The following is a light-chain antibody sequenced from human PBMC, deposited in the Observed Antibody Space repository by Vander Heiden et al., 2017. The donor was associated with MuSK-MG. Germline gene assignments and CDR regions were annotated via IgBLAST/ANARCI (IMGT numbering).Light chain of an antibody. J-gene: IGLJ3*02. V-gene: IGLV2-18*02. CDR1: SSDVGYYTR. CDR3: YSYTSGSTWV. Sequence: QSALTQPPSVSGSPGQSVTISCTGTSSDVGYYTRVSWFQQPPGTAPTLMIYEVNKRPSGRHDSFAGSKAGNTASLTIAGRQAEDDADYYCYSYTSGSTWVFGGGTKRTVL. CDR2: EVN.